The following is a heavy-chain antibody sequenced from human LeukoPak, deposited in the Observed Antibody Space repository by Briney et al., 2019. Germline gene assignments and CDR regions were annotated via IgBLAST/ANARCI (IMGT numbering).Heavy chain of an antibody. V-gene: IGHV3-48*01. J-gene: IGHJ3*02. CDR1: GFTFSNYS. CDR2: VIRSSSTI. Sequence: PGGSLRLSCAASGFTFSNYSMNWVRQAPGKGLEWVSYVIRSSSTIYYADSVKGRFTISRDNAKNSLYPQMNSLRAEDTAVYYCARAKRNGFDIWGQGTMVTVSS. CDR3: ARAKRNGFDI.